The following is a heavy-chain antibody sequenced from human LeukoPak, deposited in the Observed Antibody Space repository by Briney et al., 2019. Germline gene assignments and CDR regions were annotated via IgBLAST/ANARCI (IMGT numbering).Heavy chain of an antibody. J-gene: IGHJ6*02. Sequence: SQTLSLTCTVSRGSISSGSYYWSWIPQPAQKGLEWIGRIYSNGTTNHNPSLKSRATISVDTSKNHFSLKLSSVTAADTAVYYCARGRGRDVSFYYGMDVWGQGTTVTVSS. CDR1: RGSISSGSYY. V-gene: IGHV4-61*02. D-gene: IGHD3-10*01. CDR3: ARGRGRDVSFYYGMDV. CDR2: IYSNGTT.